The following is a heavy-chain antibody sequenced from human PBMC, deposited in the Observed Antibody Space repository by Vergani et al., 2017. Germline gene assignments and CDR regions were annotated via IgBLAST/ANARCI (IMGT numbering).Heavy chain of an antibody. CDR2: ISSSSSTI. V-gene: IGHV3-21*01. D-gene: IGHD3-16*01. Sequence: EVQLVESGGGLVKPGGSLRLSCAASGFTFSSYSMNWVRQAPGKGLEWVSSISSSSSTIYYADSVKGRFTISRDNAKNSLYLQMNSLRAEDTAVYYCARQGGYGWSGEGALDYWGQGTLVTVSS. J-gene: IGHJ4*02. CDR1: GFTFSSYS. CDR3: ARQGGYGWSGEGALDY.